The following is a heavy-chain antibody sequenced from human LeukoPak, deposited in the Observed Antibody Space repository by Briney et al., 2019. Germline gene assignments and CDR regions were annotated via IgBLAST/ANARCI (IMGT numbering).Heavy chain of an antibody. CDR2: IYYSGST. CDR3: ARFSGSYSYGMDV. V-gene: IGHV4-59*08. CDR1: GGSISSYY. J-gene: IGHJ6*02. Sequence: SETLSLTCTVSGGSISSYYWSWIRQPPGKGLEWIGYIYYSGSTNYNPSLKSRVTISVDTSKNQFSLKLSSVTAADTAVYYCARFSGSYSYGMDVWGQGTTVTVSS. D-gene: IGHD1-26*01.